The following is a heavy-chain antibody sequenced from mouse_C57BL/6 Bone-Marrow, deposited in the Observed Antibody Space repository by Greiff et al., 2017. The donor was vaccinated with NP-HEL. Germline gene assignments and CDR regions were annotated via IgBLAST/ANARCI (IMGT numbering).Heavy chain of an antibody. CDR3: ARFPSLFYDYDYAY. CDR1: GYSFTDYN. J-gene: IGHJ3*01. D-gene: IGHD2-4*01. V-gene: IGHV1-39*01. CDR2: INPNYGTT. Sequence: LQESGPELVKPGASVKISCKASGYSFTDYNMNWVKQSNGKSLEWIGVINPNYGTTSYNQKFKGKATLTVDQSSSTAYMQRNSLTSEDSAVYYCARFPSLFYDYDYAYWGQGTLVTVSA.